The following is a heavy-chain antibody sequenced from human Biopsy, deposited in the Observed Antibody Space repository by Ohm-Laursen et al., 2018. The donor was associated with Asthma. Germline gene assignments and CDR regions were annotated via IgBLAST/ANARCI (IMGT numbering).Heavy chain of an antibody. D-gene: IGHD1/OR15-1a*01. CDR3: ARPSGTNPHYFDY. CDR2: FNPSGGST. Sequence: ASVKVSCKASGYSFTSDYIHWVRRAPGQGLEWMGIFNPSGGSTSYAQKFQGRVTMTRDTSTSTVYMELSSLRSEDTAVYYCARPSGTNPHYFDYWGQGTLVTVSS. J-gene: IGHJ4*02. CDR1: GYSFTSDY. V-gene: IGHV1-46*01.